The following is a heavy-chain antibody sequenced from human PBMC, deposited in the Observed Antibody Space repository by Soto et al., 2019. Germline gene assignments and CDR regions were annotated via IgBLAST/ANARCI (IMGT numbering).Heavy chain of an antibody. V-gene: IGHV4-59*08. CDR2: FHYSANT. CDR1: GDSISSNY. CDR3: ARLGGYYQALDS. D-gene: IGHD3-22*01. Sequence: SETLSLTCTVSGDSISSNYWSWIRQPPGKGLEWIGYFHYSANTNYNPSLKSRVSISVDTSKNEVSLKLTSVTAADTAVYYCARLGGYYQALDSWGQGTVVTVSS. J-gene: IGHJ4*02.